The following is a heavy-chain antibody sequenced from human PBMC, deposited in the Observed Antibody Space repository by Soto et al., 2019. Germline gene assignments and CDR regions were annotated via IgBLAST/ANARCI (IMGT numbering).Heavy chain of an antibody. CDR1: GGSISSYY. J-gene: IGHJ6*02. Sequence: SETLSLTCTVSGGSISSYYWSWIRQPPGKGLEWIGYIYYSGSTNYNPSLKSRVTISVDTSKNQFSLKLSSVTAADTAVYYYARVPPSTGRYYGMDVWGQGTTVTVSS. D-gene: IGHD7-27*01. CDR2: IYYSGST. CDR3: ARVPPSTGRYYGMDV. V-gene: IGHV4-59*01.